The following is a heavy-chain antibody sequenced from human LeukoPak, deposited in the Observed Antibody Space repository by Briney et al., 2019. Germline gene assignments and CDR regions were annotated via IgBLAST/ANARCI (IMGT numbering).Heavy chain of an antibody. V-gene: IGHV1-18*01. D-gene: IGHD6-13*01. J-gene: IGHJ4*02. Sequence: GGSLRLSCAASGFTFSSYGISWVRQAPGQGLEWMGWISAYNGNTNYAQKLQGRVTMTTDTSTSTAYMELRSLRSDDTAVYYCARDRRANLIAAADFHYWGQGTLVTVSS. CDR2: ISAYNGNT. CDR1: GFTFSSYG. CDR3: ARDRRANLIAAADFHY.